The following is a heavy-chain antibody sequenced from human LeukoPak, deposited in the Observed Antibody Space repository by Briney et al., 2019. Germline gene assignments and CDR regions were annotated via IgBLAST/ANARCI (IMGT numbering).Heavy chain of an antibody. CDR2: ISSSSINI. J-gene: IGHJ4*02. CDR3: ARDSIQLWPNAIDF. V-gene: IGHV3-48*01. Sequence: GGSLRLSCATSGFTFSGYSMIWVRQAPGKGLEWISYISSSSINIHYGDSVKGRFTISRDNAENSLYLQMNSLRAEDTAVYYCARDSIQLWPNAIDFWGQGTLVTVSS. D-gene: IGHD1-1*01. CDR1: GFTFSGYS.